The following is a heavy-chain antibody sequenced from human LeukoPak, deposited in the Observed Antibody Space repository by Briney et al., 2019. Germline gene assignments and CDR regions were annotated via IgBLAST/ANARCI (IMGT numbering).Heavy chain of an antibody. CDR2: VWYDGSNE. CDR3: ARVDTAMGSLDY. Sequence: AGRSLRLSCAASGFTFSRYAMHWVRQAPGKGMEGVAIVWYDGSNENYVDSVKGRFTISRDNAKNTLYLQMNSLGAEDTAVYFCARVDTAMGSLDYWDQGILVTVSS. CDR1: GFTFSRYA. J-gene: IGHJ4*02. V-gene: IGHV3-33*01. D-gene: IGHD5-18*01.